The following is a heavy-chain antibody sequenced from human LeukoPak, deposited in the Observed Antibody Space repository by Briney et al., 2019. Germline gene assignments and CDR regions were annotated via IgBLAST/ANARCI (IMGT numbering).Heavy chain of an antibody. CDR3: AKHQAMATVDPFEY. D-gene: IGHD5-24*01. J-gene: IGHJ4*02. CDR1: GFVFSSYA. Sequence: GSLRLSCAASGFVFSSYAMNWVRPAPGKGLEWVSGISGSGDSTYYADSVKGRFTISRDNSKNTMYLQMNSLRAEDTATYYCAKHQAMATVDPFEYWGQGTLVTVSS. CDR2: ISGSGDST. V-gene: IGHV3-23*01.